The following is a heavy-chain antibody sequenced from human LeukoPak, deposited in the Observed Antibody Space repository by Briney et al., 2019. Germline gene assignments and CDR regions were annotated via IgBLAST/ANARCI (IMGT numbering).Heavy chain of an antibody. J-gene: IGHJ5*02. CDR1: GYTFTSYY. CDR3: ARGVSDDILTGDWFDP. D-gene: IGHD3-9*01. V-gene: IGHV1-46*01. CDR2: INPSGGST. Sequence: ASVKVSCKASGYTFTSYYMHWVRQAPGQGLEWMGIINPSGGSTSYAQKFQGRVTMTRNTSISTAYMELSSLRSEDTAVYYCARGVSDDILTGDWFDPWGQGTLVTVSS.